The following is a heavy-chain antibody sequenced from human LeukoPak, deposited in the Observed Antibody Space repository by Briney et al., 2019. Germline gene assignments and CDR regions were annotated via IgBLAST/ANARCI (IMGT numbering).Heavy chain of an antibody. D-gene: IGHD3-10*02. CDR3: AREPAVHDYFDY. CDR1: GFTFSRYW. Sequence: PGGSLRLSCAASGFTFSRYWMHWVRQAPGKGLVWVSRINSDGSSTSYADSVKGRFTISRDNAKNTLYLQMNSLRAEDTAVYYCAREPAVHDYFDYWGQGTLVTVSS. V-gene: IGHV3-74*01. J-gene: IGHJ4*02. CDR2: INSDGSST.